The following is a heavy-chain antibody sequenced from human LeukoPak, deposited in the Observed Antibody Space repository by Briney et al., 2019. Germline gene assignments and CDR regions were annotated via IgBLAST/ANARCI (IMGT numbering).Heavy chain of an antibody. D-gene: IGHD1-26*01. CDR1: GFTFSDYY. Sequence: GGSLRLSCAASGFTFSDYYMSWIRQAPGKGLEWVAFIRYDGSNKYYADSVEGRFTISRDNSKNTLYLQMNSLRAEDTAVYYCAKDFRGSGSSPDYWGQGTLVTVSS. CDR2: IRYDGSNK. J-gene: IGHJ4*02. V-gene: IGHV3-30*02. CDR3: AKDFRGSGSSPDY.